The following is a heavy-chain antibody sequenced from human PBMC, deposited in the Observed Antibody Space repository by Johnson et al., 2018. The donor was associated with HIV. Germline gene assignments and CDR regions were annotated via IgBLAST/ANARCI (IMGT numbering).Heavy chain of an antibody. Sequence: VQLIESGGGVVRPGGSLRLSCAASGFTFDDYGMSWVRQAPGKGLEWVSGISWNSGSIGYADSVKGRFTISRDNSKNTLYLQMNSLRAEDTAIYYCVKGMDSSSWYAFDIWGQGTMVTVSS. J-gene: IGHJ3*02. CDR2: ISWNSGSI. CDR1: GFTFDDYG. D-gene: IGHD6-13*01. V-gene: IGHV3-20*04. CDR3: VKGMDSSSWYAFDI.